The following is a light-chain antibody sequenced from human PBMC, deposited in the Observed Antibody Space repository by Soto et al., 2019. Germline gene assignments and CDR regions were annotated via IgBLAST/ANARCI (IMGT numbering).Light chain of an antibody. Sequence: EIVLTQSPGTLSLSPRERATLSCRASQSVSSRNLAWYQQKPGQAPRLLIYDASSRATGIPDRFSGSGSVTEFTLTINSLEPEDFAVYFCQQYSDLPYTFGQGTKLEVK. CDR1: QSVSSRN. V-gene: IGKV3-20*01. J-gene: IGKJ2*01. CDR2: DAS. CDR3: QQYSDLPYT.